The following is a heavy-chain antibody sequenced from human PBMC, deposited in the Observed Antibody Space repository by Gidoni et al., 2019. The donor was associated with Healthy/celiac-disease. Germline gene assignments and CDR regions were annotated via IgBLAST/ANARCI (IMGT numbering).Heavy chain of an antibody. J-gene: IGHJ4*02. Sequence: EVQLLESGGGLVQPGGSLRLSCAASRFTFSSYAMSWVRQAPGKGLDWVSAISGSGGTTSYADSVKGRFTISRDNSKNTLYLQMNSLRAEDTAVYYCAKGVKVPYYYDSSGYFLARARGPFDYWGQGTLVTVSS. V-gene: IGHV3-23*01. D-gene: IGHD3-22*01. CDR2: ISGSGGTT. CDR3: AKGVKVPYYYDSSGYFLARARGPFDY. CDR1: RFTFSSYA.